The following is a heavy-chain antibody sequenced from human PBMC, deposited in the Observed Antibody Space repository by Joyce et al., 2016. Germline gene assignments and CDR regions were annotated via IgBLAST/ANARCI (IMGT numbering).Heavy chain of an antibody. CDR1: GITFRTYG. CDR2: ISYDRRKK. D-gene: IGHD5-12*01. J-gene: IGHJ4*02. V-gene: IGHV3-30*03. CDR3: ATRGGYSFGKYYFEY. Sequence: QVDLVESGGGVVQPGKSLRLSCPVSGITFRTYGMYWVRQAPGKWLEWVAFISYDRRKKDYAESVKGRFTISRDKSNNTLYLQMSNLRPADTAVYYCATRGGYSFGKYYFEYWGQGTLVTVSS.